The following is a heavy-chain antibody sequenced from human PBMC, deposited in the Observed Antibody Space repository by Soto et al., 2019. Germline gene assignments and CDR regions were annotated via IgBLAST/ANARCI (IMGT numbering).Heavy chain of an antibody. D-gene: IGHD3-10*02. J-gene: IGHJ4*02. CDR1: GGSISSGDYY. CDR2: IYYSGST. V-gene: IGHV4-30-4*01. Sequence: SETLSLTCTVSGGSISSGDYYWSWIRQPPGKGLEWIGYIYYSGSTYYNPSLKSRVTISVDTSKNQFSLKLSSVTAADSGVYYCAKLVRDDVRRSDLDHWGQGTLVTVSS. CDR3: AKLVRDDVRRSDLDH.